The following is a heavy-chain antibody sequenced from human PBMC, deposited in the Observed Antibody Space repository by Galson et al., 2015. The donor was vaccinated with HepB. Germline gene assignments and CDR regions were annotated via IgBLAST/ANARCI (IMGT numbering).Heavy chain of an antibody. CDR3: ARGNDGNGRFDY. D-gene: IGHD2-15*01. CDR1: GVTFSSYW. V-gene: IGHV3-74*01. J-gene: IGHJ4*02. Sequence: SLRLSCAASGVTFSSYWMHWVRQAPGKGLVWVSRINSDGTSTFYADSVKGRFTISRDNAKNTLYLQLNSLEAEDTAVYYWARGNDGNGRFDYWGQGTLVTVSS. CDR2: INSDGTST.